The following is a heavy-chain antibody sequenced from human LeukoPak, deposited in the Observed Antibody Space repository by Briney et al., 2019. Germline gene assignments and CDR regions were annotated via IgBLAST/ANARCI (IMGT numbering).Heavy chain of an antibody. CDR2: MSSGSSYI. CDR3: ARDRPTGASRVFVVQ. J-gene: IGHJ4*02. V-gene: IGHV3-21*06. CDR1: GFTFSSYA. Sequence: GGSLRLSCTASGFTFSSYAMTWVRQAPGKGLEWISSMSSGSSYIYYADSVRARFTISRDNTKNSLYLQMNNLRGEDTGIYYCARDRPTGASRVFVVQWGQGTPVTVSS. D-gene: IGHD2-15*01.